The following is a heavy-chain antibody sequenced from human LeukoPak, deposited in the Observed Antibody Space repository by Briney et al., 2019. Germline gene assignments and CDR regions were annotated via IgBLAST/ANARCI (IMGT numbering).Heavy chain of an antibody. V-gene: IGHV4-61*01. J-gene: IGHJ6*02. CDR1: GGSISSSSYY. CDR2: IYYSGST. Sequence: SETLSLTCTVSGGSISSSSYYWTWIRQPPGKGLEWIGYIYYSGSTNYNPSLKSRVTISVDTSKNQFSLKLSSVTAADTAVYYCARAPSSYYYGMDVWGQGTTVTVSS. CDR3: ARAPSSYYYGMDV.